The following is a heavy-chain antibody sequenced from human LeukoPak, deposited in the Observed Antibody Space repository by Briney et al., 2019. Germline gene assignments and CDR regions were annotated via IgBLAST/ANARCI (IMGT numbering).Heavy chain of an antibody. CDR3: ARGVVVAASFDY. V-gene: IGHV3-21*01. D-gene: IGHD2-15*01. J-gene: IGHJ4*02. Sequence: GGSLRLSCAASGFTFSSYSMNWVRQAPGKGLEWVSSISSSSYIYYADSVKGRFTISRDNAKNSLYLQMNSLRAEDTAVYYCARGVVVAASFDYWGQGTLVTVSS. CDR2: ISSSSYI. CDR1: GFTFSSYS.